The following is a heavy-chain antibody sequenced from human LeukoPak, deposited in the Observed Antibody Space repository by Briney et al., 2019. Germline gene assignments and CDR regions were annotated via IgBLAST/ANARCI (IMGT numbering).Heavy chain of an antibody. Sequence: ASVKVSCKVSGYTLTELSMHWVRQAPGKGLEWMGGFDPEDGETIYAQKFQGRVTMTEDTSTDTAYMELSSLRSEDTAVYYCATGYDFWSGYYLPYFDYWGQGTLVTVSS. CDR2: FDPEDGET. J-gene: IGHJ4*02. CDR3: ATGYDFWSGYYLPYFDY. D-gene: IGHD3-3*01. CDR1: GYTLTELS. V-gene: IGHV1-24*01.